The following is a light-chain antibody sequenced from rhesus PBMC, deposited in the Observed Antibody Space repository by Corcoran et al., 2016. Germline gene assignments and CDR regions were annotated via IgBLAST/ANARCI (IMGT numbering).Light chain of an antibody. CDR3: QQYSNCLT. V-gene: IGKV3-42*03. J-gene: IGKJ4*01. CDR2: GAS. CDR1: QSASSR. Sequence: EIVMTQSPATLSLSPGERATLSCRASQSASSRLAGYQQKPGQAPRLRIYGASRRATGHPDSFSGRGSGTEFTLTISSLEPEDFTVYYCQQYSNCLTFGGGTKVEIK.